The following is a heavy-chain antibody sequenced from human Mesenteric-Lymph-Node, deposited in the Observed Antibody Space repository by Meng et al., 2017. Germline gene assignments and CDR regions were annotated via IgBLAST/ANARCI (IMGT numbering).Heavy chain of an antibody. V-gene: IGHV3-15*01. CDR1: GFTFSNAW. J-gene: IGHJ2*01. D-gene: IGHD3-22*01. CDR2: IKSKTDGGTT. CDR3: TTDRPQYYYDSSGYYDYWYFDL. Sequence: GGSLRLSCAASGFTFSNAWMSWVRQAPGKGLEWVGRIKSKTDGGTTDYAAPVKGRFTISRDDSKNTLYLQMNSLKTEDTAVYYCTTDRPQYYYDSSGYYDYWYFDLWGRGTLVTVSS.